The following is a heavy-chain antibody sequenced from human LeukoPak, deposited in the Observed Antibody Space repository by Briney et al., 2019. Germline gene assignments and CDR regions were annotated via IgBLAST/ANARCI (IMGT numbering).Heavy chain of an antibody. D-gene: IGHD3-22*01. CDR2: ISYDGSNK. Sequence: GGSLRLSCAASGSTFSSYGMHWDRQAPGKGLEWVAVISYDGSNKYYADSVKGRFTISRDNSKNTLYLQMNSLRAEDTAVYYCAKDALYVYYDSSGYSFGYFDYWGQGTLVTVSS. V-gene: IGHV3-30*18. CDR3: AKDALYVYYDSSGYSFGYFDY. J-gene: IGHJ4*02. CDR1: GSTFSSYG.